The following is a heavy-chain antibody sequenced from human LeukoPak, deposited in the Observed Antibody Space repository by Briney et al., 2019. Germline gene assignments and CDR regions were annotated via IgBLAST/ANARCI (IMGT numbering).Heavy chain of an antibody. D-gene: IGHD6-13*01. CDR2: ISSSSSYI. V-gene: IGHV3-21*01. CDR3: ARSAAAGPGAFDI. CDR1: GFTFSSYS. J-gene: IGHJ3*02. Sequence: GGSLRLSCAASGFTFSSYSMNWVRQAPGKGLEWVSSISSSSSYIYYADSVKGRFTISRDNAKNSLYLQMNSLRAEDTAVYYCARSAAAGPGAFDIWGQGTMVTVSS.